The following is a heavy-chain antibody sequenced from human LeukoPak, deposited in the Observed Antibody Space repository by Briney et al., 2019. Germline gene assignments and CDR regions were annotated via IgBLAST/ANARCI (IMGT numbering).Heavy chain of an antibody. CDR3: AKGRTEGGTLALDY. CDR1: GFTFSSYW. J-gene: IGHJ4*02. CDR2: IKQDGSEK. V-gene: IGHV3-7*03. D-gene: IGHD6-19*01. Sequence: PGGSLRLSCAASGFTFSSYWMSWVRQAPGKGLEWVANIKQDGSEKYYVDSVKGRLTISRDNAKNSQYLQVNSLRAEDTAVYYCAKGRTEGGTLALDYWGQGTLVSVFS.